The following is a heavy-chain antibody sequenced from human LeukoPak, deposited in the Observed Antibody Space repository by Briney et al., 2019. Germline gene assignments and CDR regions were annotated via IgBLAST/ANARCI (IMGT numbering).Heavy chain of an antibody. V-gene: IGHV3-48*01. CDR2: ISSSSSTI. CDR3: TGNYYGSGSYADFDY. D-gene: IGHD3-10*01. CDR1: GFTFSSRDW. Sequence: PGGSLRLSCVASGFTFSSRDWMTWVRQAPGKGLEWVSYISSSSSTIYYADSVKGRFTISRDNAKNSLYLQMNSLRAEDTAVYYCTGNYYGSGSYADFDYWGQGTLVTVSS. J-gene: IGHJ4*02.